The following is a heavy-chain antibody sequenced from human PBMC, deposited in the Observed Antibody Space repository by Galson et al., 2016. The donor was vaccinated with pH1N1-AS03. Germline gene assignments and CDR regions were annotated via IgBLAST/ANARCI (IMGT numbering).Heavy chain of an antibody. CDR2: ICCGDSDT. CDR1: GYSFSNYW. J-gene: IGHJ4*02. CDR3: ARVIPVAGFHFDS. V-gene: IGHV5-51*03. Sequence: QSGAEVKKPGESLRVSCTGYGYSFSNYWIGWVRQLPGKGLEWMGFICCGDSDTRYGPSFQGRVTFSADKCTNTAYLQWSRLQASDTAIYYCARVIPVAGFHFDSWGQGTLVTVSS. D-gene: IGHD6-19*01.